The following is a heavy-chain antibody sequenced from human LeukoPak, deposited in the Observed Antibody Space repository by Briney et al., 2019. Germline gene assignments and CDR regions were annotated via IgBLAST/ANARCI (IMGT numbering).Heavy chain of an antibody. J-gene: IGHJ4*02. CDR1: GGSISSYY. V-gene: IGHV4-59*08. D-gene: IGHD2-8*02. CDR3: AGHHPRNTVDF. Sequence: SETLSLTCTVSGGSISSYYWSWIRQPPGKGLEWIGYIYYSGSTNYNPSLKSRVTISVDTSKNQFSLKLSSVTAADTAVYYCAGHHPRNTVDFWGQGTLVTVTS. CDR2: IYYSGST.